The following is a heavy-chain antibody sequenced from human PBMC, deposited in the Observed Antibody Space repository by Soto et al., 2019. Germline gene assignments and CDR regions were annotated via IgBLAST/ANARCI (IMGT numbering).Heavy chain of an antibody. CDR2: IGTGSSTI. Sequence: GGSLRLSCAASGFTFSSYTMNWVRQAPGKGLEWLSYIGTGSSTIYYADSVKGRFTISRDNAKNSLYLQMNSLRDEDTAVYYCARDENWGFDYWGQGTLVTVSS. J-gene: IGHJ4*02. CDR1: GFTFSSYT. D-gene: IGHD7-27*01. V-gene: IGHV3-48*02. CDR3: ARDENWGFDY.